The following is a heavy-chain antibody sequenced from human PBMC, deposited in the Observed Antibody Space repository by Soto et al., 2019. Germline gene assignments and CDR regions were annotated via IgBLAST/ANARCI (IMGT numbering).Heavy chain of an antibody. CDR2: IWYDGSNK. J-gene: IGHJ3*02. V-gene: IGHV3-33*01. Sequence: VQLVESGGGVVQPGRSLRLSCAASGFTFSSYGMHWVRQAPGKGLEWVAVIWYDGSNKYYADSVKGRFTISRDNSKNTLYLQMNSLRAEDTAVYYCARGDSSGWYEEAFDIWGQGTMVTVSS. CDR1: GFTFSSYG. D-gene: IGHD6-19*01. CDR3: ARGDSSGWYEEAFDI.